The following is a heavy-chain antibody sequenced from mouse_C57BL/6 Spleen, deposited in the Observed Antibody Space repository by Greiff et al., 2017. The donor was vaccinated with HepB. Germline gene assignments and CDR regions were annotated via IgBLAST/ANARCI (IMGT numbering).Heavy chain of an antibody. CDR2: IYPRSGNT. D-gene: IGHD2-4*01. V-gene: IGHV1-81*01. Sequence: VKVVESGAELARPGASVKLSCKASGYTFTSYGISWVKQRTGQGLEWIGEIYPRSGNTYYNEKFKGKATLTADKSSSTAYMELRSLTSEDSAVYFCARYDYDRGGFDYWGQGTTLTVSS. CDR1: GYTFTSYG. CDR3: ARYDYDRGGFDY. J-gene: IGHJ2*01.